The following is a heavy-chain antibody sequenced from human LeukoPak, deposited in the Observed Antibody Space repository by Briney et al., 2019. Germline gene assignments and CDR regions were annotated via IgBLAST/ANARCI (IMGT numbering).Heavy chain of an antibody. CDR2: IYHSGST. V-gene: IGHV4-30-2*01. CDR3: AREGLYYYGMDV. Sequence: SETLSLTCAVYGGSFSGYYWSWIRQPPGKGLEWIGYIYHSGSTYYNPSLKSRVTISVDRSKNQFSLKLSSVTAADTAVYYCAREGLYYYGMDVWGQGTTVTVSS. J-gene: IGHJ6*02. CDR1: GGSFSGYY.